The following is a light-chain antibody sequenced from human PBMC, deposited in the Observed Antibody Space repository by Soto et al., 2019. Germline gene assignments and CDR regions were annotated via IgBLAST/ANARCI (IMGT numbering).Light chain of an antibody. CDR3: VQGTHWPIS. CDR2: KVS. Sequence: VGSESRRERAETLGQPASVSCRSNQSLVHSDGIAYFSWFQQRPGRSPRRLIYKVSNRDSGVPARFSGSGSGTHFGLKITTVEADDVGVYSCVQGTHWPISFGQGTRLEIK. CDR1: QSLVHSDGIAY. J-gene: IGKJ5*01. V-gene: IGKV2-30*02.